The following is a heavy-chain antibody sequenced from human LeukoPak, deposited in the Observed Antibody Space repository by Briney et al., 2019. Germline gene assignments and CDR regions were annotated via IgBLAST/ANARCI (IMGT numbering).Heavy chain of an antibody. J-gene: IGHJ4*02. CDR1: GFTFSSYG. D-gene: IGHD3-22*01. Sequence: GGSLRLSCAASGFTFSSYGMHWVRQAPGKGLEWVAVIPYDGSNKYYADSVKGRFTISRDNSKNTLYLQMNSLRAEDTAAYYCAKMIAEFDYWGQGTLVTVSS. V-gene: IGHV3-30*18. CDR2: IPYDGSNK. CDR3: AKMIAEFDY.